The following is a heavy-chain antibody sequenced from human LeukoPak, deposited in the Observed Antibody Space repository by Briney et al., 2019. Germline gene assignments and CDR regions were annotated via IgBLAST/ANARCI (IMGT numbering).Heavy chain of an antibody. Sequence: ASVKVSCKVSGYTLTELSMHWVRQAPGKGLEWMGGFDPEDGETIYAQKFQGRVTMTEDTSTDTAYMELSSLRSEDTAVYYCATDTRRAVGATTQEVFDYWGQGTLVTVSS. CDR2: FDPEDGET. V-gene: IGHV1-24*01. CDR3: ATDTRRAVGATTQEVFDY. D-gene: IGHD1-26*01. J-gene: IGHJ4*02. CDR1: GYTLTELS.